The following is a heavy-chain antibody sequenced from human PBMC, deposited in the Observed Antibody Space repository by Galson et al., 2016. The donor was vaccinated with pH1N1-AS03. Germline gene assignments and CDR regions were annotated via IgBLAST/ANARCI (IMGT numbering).Heavy chain of an antibody. CDR1: GGTFNTYA. Sequence: SVKVSCKASGGTFNTYAISWVRQAPGQGLDWMGRIIPMLNIPDYAQKFQVRVTITEDKSTNQAYLELTNLRSDDPALYYCAKGYSATQSCTFDIWGKGTMVTVSS. J-gene: IGHJ3*02. CDR2: IIPMLNIP. CDR3: AKGYSATQSCTFDI. D-gene: IGHD1-26*01. V-gene: IGHV1-69*04.